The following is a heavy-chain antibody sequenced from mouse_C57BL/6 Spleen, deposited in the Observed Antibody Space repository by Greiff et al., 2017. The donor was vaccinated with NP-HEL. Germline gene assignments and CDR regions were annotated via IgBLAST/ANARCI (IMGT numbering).Heavy chain of an antibody. J-gene: IGHJ2*01. D-gene: IGHD1-1*01. V-gene: IGHV1-82*01. CDR3: ARLLRYYFDY. CDR1: GYAFSSSW. CDR2: IYPGDGDT. Sequence: VQLQQSGPELVKPGASVKISCKASGYAFSSSWMNWVKQRPGKGLEWIGRIYPGDGDTNYNGKFKGKATLTADKSSSTAYMQLRSLTSEDSAVYFCARLLRYYFDYWGQGTTLTVSS.